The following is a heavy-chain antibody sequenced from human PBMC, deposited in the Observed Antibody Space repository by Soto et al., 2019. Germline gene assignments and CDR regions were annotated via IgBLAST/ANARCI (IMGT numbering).Heavy chain of an antibody. CDR2: IYYSGST. J-gene: IGHJ4*02. D-gene: IGHD6-19*01. V-gene: IGHV4-31*03. Sequence: SETLSLTCTVSGGSISSGGYYWSWIRQHPGKGQEWIGYIYYSGSTYYNPSLKSRVTISVDTSKNQFSLKLISVTAADTAVYYCAREAVSSIFDYWGQGTLVTVSS. CDR3: AREAVSSIFDY. CDR1: GGSISSGGYY.